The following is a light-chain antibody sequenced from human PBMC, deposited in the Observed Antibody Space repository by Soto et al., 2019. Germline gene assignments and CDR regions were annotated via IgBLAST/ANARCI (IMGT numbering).Light chain of an antibody. CDR1: VSYSLLF. Sequence: DIVMTPSLATLSVSAGERATIAXRSSVSYSLLFTWYQQQPGXAPRXXXHAXTTRATGIPDRLSGSGSATDFTLTISRLEPEDFAAYYCQQYGSASWTFGQGTKVDIK. J-gene: IGKJ1*01. CDR3: QQYGSASWT. CDR2: AXT. V-gene: IGKV3-20*01.